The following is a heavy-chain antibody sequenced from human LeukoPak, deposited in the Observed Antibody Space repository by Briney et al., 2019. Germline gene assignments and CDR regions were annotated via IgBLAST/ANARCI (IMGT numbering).Heavy chain of an antibody. D-gene: IGHD6-13*01. CDR1: GFTFSSYG. Sequence: GGSLRLSCAASGFTFSSYGMHWVRQAPGKGLEWVAFIRYDGSNKYYADSVKGRFTISRDNSKNTLYRQMNSLRAEDTAVYYCAKIRYSSSWYTADYWGQGTLVTVSS. CDR2: IRYDGSNK. CDR3: AKIRYSSSWYTADY. J-gene: IGHJ4*02. V-gene: IGHV3-30*02.